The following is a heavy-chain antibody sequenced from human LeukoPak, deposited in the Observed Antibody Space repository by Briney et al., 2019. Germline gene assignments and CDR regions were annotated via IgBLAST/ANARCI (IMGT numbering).Heavy chain of an antibody. Sequence: SETLSLTCAVSGASISGSGYYLGWIRQPPGKGLEWIGYIYYSGSTYYNASLQSRVTISIDTSKNQFSLRLNSESAADTAMYYCVKSGGYGLIDYWGQGTLVTVSS. J-gene: IGHJ4*02. CDR2: IYYSGST. CDR1: GASISGSGYY. D-gene: IGHD1-26*01. V-gene: IGHV4-39*01. CDR3: VKSGGYGLIDY.